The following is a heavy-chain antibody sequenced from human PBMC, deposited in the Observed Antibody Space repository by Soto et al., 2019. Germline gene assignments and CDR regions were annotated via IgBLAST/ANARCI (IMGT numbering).Heavy chain of an antibody. D-gene: IGHD4-4*01. CDR2: ISNSGST. CDR3: ARTVSAYFDY. J-gene: IGHJ4*02. CDR1: GGTISRYY. V-gene: IGHV4-59*01. Sequence: SETLSLTCTVSGGTISRYYWTWIRQPPGKGLEWIGYISNSGSTNSSPSLKSRVTISIDTSKNQFSLKLTSVTAADTAVYYCARTVSAYFDYWGQGALVTVSS.